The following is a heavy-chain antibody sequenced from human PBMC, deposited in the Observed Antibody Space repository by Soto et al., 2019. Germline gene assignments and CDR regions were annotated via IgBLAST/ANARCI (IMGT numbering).Heavy chain of an antibody. CDR1: GGSFSGYY. Sequence: SETLSLTCAVYGGSFSGYYWSWIRQPPGKGLEWIGEINHSGSTNYNPSLKSRVTISVDTSKNQFSLKLSSVTAADTAVYYCASTPSEVVVAAPTRTYYFDYWGQGTLVTVSS. CDR3: ASTPSEVVVAAPTRTYYFDY. V-gene: IGHV4-34*01. D-gene: IGHD2-15*01. J-gene: IGHJ4*02. CDR2: INHSGST.